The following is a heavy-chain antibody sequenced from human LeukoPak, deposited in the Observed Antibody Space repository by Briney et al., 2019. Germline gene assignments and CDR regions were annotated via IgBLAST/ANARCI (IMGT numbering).Heavy chain of an antibody. J-gene: IGHJ4*02. Sequence: ASVKVSCKASGYTFTSYYLHWVRQAPGQGLEWMGIINPSGGRTSYAQKFQGRVTITRDTSTSTVYMELSSLRSEDTAVYYCARGAVGPDNGYWGQGTLVTVSS. V-gene: IGHV1-46*01. D-gene: IGHD2-8*01. CDR3: ARGAVGPDNGY. CDR1: GYTFTSYY. CDR2: INPSGGRT.